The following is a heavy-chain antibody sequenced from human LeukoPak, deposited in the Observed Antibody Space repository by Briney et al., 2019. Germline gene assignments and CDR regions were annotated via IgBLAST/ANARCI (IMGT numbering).Heavy chain of an antibody. Sequence: PSETLSLTCSVSGGSISSYYWSWIRQPPGKGLEWIGYIYYSGRASYNPSLKSRVTISVDTSKNQFSLRLSSVTAADTAVYYCARGEWELLTFDYWGQGTLVTVSS. CDR3: ARGEWELLTFDY. CDR1: GGSISSYY. D-gene: IGHD1-26*01. J-gene: IGHJ4*02. V-gene: IGHV4-59*01. CDR2: IYYSGRA.